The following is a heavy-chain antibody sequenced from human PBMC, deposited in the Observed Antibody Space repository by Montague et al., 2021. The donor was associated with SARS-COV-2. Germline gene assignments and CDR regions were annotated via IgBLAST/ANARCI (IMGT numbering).Heavy chain of an antibody. CDR3: ARGTGISGAFDI. D-gene: IGHD2-15*01. Sequence: TNYNPSLKSRVTISVDMSQNQFSLKLSSVTAADTAVYYCARGTGISGAFDIWGQG. V-gene: IGHV4-34*09. J-gene: IGHJ3*02. CDR2: T.